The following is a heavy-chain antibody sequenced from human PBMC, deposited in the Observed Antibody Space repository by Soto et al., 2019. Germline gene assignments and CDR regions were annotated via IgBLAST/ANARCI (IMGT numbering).Heavy chain of an antibody. D-gene: IGHD2-21*02. Sequence: QVQLVQSGAEVKKPGASVKVSCKASGYTFTSYYMHWVRQAPGQGLEWMGIINPSGGSTSYAQKFQGRVTMIRDTSTSTVYMELSSLRSEDTAVYYCALVVVTSDAFDIWGQGTMVTVSS. CDR2: INPSGGST. V-gene: IGHV1-46*01. CDR1: GYTFTSYY. CDR3: ALVVVTSDAFDI. J-gene: IGHJ3*02.